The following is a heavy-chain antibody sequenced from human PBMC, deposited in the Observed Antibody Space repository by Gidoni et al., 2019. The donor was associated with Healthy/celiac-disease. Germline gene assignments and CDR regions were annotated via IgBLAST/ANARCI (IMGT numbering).Heavy chain of an antibody. V-gene: IGHV4-31*03. CDR2: ISYSGST. CDR3: ASFPIYYGSGSYGVDY. D-gene: IGHD3-10*01. CDR1: GCSISRGGYY. J-gene: IGHJ4*02. Sequence: QLQLQESCPGLVKPSQTLSLSCTFSGCSISRGGYYWSLIRQHPGKGLEWIGYISYSGSTYYNPYLKSRVTISIDTSKNQFSLNLSSVTDADTDVYYCASFPIYYGSGSYGVDYWGQGTLVTVSS.